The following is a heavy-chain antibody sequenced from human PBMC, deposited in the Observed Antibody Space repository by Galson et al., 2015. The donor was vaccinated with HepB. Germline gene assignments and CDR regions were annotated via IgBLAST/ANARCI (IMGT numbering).Heavy chain of an antibody. CDR3: ARVAIKPVMPYYYYYMDV. D-gene: IGHD3-16*01. J-gene: IGHJ6*03. CDR1: GGTFSSYA. CDR2: IIPIFGTA. Sequence: SVKVSCKASGGTFSSYAISWVRQAPGQGLEWMGGIIPIFGTANYAQKFQGRVTITADESTSTAYMELSSLRSEDTAVYYCARVAIKPVMPYYYYYMDVWGKGTTVTVSS. V-gene: IGHV1-69*13.